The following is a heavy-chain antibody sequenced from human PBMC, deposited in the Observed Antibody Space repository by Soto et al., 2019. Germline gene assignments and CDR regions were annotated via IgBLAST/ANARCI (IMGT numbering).Heavy chain of an antibody. CDR3: ARHLTYCSAGSCYSDFPYYGMDV. CDR1: GGSISSSSYY. V-gene: IGHV4-39*01. D-gene: IGHD2-15*01. J-gene: IGHJ6*02. Sequence: QLQLQESGPGLVKPSETLSLTCTVSGGSISSSSYYWGWIRQPPGKGLEWIGSIFYSGSTYYNPXXKSRIXPSVDTSKNXFXLXLXSVTAADTAVYYCARHLTYCSAGSCYSDFPYYGMDVWGQGTTVTVSS. CDR2: IFYSGST.